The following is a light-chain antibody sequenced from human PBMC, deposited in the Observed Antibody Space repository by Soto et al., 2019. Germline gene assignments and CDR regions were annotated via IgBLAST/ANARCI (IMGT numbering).Light chain of an antibody. CDR1: SSNVGGNP. CDR3: ASWDDSLNGPV. CDR2: TNT. V-gene: IGLV1-44*01. J-gene: IGLJ1*01. Sequence: QSVLTQPPSASGTPGQRVTISCSGSSSNVGGNPVNWYQHVPTTAPKLLIYTNTQRPSGVPDRFSGSKSGTSASLAISGLQSEDGADYYCASWDDSLNGPVVGTGTKVTVL.